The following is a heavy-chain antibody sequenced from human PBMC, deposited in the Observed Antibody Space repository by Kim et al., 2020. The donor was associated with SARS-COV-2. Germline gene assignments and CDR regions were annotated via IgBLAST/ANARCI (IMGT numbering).Heavy chain of an antibody. Sequence: KFQGRVTMTRDTSTSTVYMELSSLRSEDTAVYYCARRLTGYGDYEEGLGYWGQGTLVTVSS. D-gene: IGHD4-17*01. V-gene: IGHV1-46*01. J-gene: IGHJ4*02. CDR3: ARRLTGYGDYEEGLGY.